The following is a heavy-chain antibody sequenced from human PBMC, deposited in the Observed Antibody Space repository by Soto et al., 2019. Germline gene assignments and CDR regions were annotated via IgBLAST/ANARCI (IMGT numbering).Heavy chain of an antibody. CDR3: ARTFWSGYYTDY. V-gene: IGHV2-5*01. J-gene: IGHJ4*02. CDR2: IYWNDDK. D-gene: IGHD3-3*01. Sequence: QITLKESGPTLVKPTQTLTLTCTISGFSLSTSGVGVGWIRQPPGKALEWLALIYWNDDKRYSPSLKSRLTITKDTSKNQVVLTMTNMDPVDTATYYCARTFWSGYYTDYWGQGTLVTVSS. CDR1: GFSLSTSGVG.